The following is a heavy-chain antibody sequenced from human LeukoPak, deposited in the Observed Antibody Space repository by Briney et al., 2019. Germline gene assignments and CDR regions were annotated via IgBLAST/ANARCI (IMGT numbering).Heavy chain of an antibody. V-gene: IGHV3-30*02. Sequence: GGSLRLSCAASGFTFSSYGMHWVRQAPGKGLEWVAFIRCDGSNKYYADSVKGRFTISRDNSKNTLYLQMNSLRSDDTAVYYCARAPTTPIYYFDYWGQGTLVTVSS. CDR2: IRCDGSNK. CDR3: ARAPTTPIYYFDY. J-gene: IGHJ4*02. CDR1: GFTFSSYG. D-gene: IGHD1-1*01.